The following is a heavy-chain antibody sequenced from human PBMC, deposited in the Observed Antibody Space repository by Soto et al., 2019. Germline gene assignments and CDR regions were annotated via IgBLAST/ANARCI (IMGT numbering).Heavy chain of an antibody. CDR1: GFTFDDYA. CDR2: ISWNSGSI. CDR3: AKVAVEYSSSSVFFAFDI. J-gene: IGHJ3*02. Sequence: GGSLRLSCAASGFTFDDYAMHWVRQAPGKGLEWVSGISWNSGSIDYADSVKGRFTISRDNAKNSLYLQMNSLRAEDTALYYCAKVAVEYSSSSVFFAFDIWGQGTMVTVSS. V-gene: IGHV3-9*01. D-gene: IGHD6-6*01.